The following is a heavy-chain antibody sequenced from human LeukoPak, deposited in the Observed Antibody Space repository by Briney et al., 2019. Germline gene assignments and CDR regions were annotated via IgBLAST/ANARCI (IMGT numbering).Heavy chain of an antibody. J-gene: IGHJ4*02. CDR2: INSDGSST. CDR3: VGYYDILTGYETIDY. D-gene: IGHD3-9*01. V-gene: IGHV3-74*01. CDR1: GFTFSSYG. Sequence: GGSLRLSCEASGFTFSSYGMHWVRQAPGKGLVWVSRINSDGSSTSYADSVKGRFTISRDNAKNTLYLQMNSLRAEDTAVYYCVGYYDILTGYETIDYWGQGTLVTVSS.